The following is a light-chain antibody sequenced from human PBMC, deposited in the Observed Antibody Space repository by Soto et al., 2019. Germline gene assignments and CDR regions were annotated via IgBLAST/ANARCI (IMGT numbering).Light chain of an antibody. Sequence: QSALTQPPSASGSPGQSVTISCTGTSSDVGGYNYVSWYQQHPGKAPKPVIYEVSKRPSGVPDRFSGSKSGNTASLTVSGLQADDAADDYCSSYAGSSNPVFGTGTKLTVL. J-gene: IGLJ1*01. V-gene: IGLV2-8*01. CDR3: SSYAGSSNPV. CDR1: SSDVGGYNY. CDR2: EVS.